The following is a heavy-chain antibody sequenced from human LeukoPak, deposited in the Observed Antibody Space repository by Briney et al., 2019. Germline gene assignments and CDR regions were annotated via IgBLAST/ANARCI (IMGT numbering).Heavy chain of an antibody. CDR2: IIPIFGTA. D-gene: IGHD6-19*01. V-gene: IGHV1-69*13. CDR3: ATCPPGLIAVAGMGFFDY. Sequence: ASVKVSCKASGGTFSSYAISWVRQAPGQGLEWMGGIIPIFGTANYAQKFQGRVTITADESTSTAYMELSSLRSEDTAVYYCATCPPGLIAVAGMGFFDYWGQGTLVTVSS. CDR1: GGTFSSYA. J-gene: IGHJ4*02.